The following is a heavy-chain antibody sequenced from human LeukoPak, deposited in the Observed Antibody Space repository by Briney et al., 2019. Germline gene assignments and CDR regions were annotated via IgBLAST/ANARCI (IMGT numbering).Heavy chain of an antibody. Sequence: ASVKVSCKASGYTFTSYDINWVRQATGQGLEWMGWMNPNSGNTGYAQKFQGRVTMTRNTSISTAYMELSSLRAEDTALYYCAKGSGYYTYYYYGMDVWGQGTTVTVSS. V-gene: IGHV1-8*01. CDR3: AKGSGYYTYYYYGMDV. CDR1: GYTFTSYD. CDR2: MNPNSGNT. J-gene: IGHJ6*02. D-gene: IGHD3-3*01.